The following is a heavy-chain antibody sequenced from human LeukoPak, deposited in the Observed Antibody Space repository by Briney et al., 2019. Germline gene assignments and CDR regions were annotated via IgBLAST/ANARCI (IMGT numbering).Heavy chain of an antibody. V-gene: IGHV3-48*01. CDR3: ARAGQSDY. CDR2: ISSTTSTI. Sequence: AGGSLRLSCAASGFTFSSYSMNWVRQAPGKGVEGVSHISSTTSTIYYADSVKGRFTISRDNAKNSLHLQVNSLRAEDTAVYYCARAGQSDYWGQGTLVTVSS. J-gene: IGHJ4*02. CDR1: GFTFSSYS.